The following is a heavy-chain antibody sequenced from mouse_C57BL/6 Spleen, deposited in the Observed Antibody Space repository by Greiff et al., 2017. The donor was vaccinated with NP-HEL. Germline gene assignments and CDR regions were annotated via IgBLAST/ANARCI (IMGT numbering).Heavy chain of an antibody. Sequence: VQLQQPGAELVKPGASVKLSCKASGYTFTSYWMQWVKQRPGQGLEWIGEIDPSDSYTNYNQKFKGKATLTVDTSSSTAYMQLSSLTSEDSAVYDCARREHYDYGGWFAYWGQGTLVTVSA. D-gene: IGHD2-4*01. CDR3: ARREHYDYGGWFAY. V-gene: IGHV1-50*01. CDR1: GYTFTSYW. CDR2: IDPSDSYT. J-gene: IGHJ3*01.